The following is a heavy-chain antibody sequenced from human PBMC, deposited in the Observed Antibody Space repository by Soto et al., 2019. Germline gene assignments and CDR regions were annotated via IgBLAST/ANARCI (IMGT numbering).Heavy chain of an antibody. Sequence: EVQLVESGGGLVKPGGSLRLSCAASGFTFRSYSMNWVRQAPGKGLEWVSSISSSSIYIYYADSVKGLFIISRDNAKNSLYLQMNSLRAEDTAVYYCAREDYGDLNWYFDLWGRGTLVTVSS. CDR1: GFTFRSYS. D-gene: IGHD4-17*01. J-gene: IGHJ2*01. CDR2: ISSSSIYI. V-gene: IGHV3-21*01. CDR3: AREDYGDLNWYFDL.